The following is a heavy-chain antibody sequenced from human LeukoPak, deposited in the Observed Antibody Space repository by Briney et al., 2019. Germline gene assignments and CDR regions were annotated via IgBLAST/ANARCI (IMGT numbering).Heavy chain of an antibody. CDR3: ARVYIAIAAAGTGWFDP. D-gene: IGHD6-13*01. CDR1: GGTFSSYA. V-gene: IGHV1-69*06. Sequence: ASVKVSCKASGGTFSSYAIGWVRQAPGQGLEWMGGIIPIFGTANYAQKFQGRVTITADKSTSTAYMELSSLRSEDTAVYYCARVYIAIAAAGTGWFDPWGQGTLVTVSS. J-gene: IGHJ5*02. CDR2: IIPIFGTA.